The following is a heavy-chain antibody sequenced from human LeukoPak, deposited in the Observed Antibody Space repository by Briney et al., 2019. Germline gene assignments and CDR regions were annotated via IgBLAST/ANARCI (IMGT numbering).Heavy chain of an antibody. J-gene: IGHJ3*02. CDR2: ISGSGVSV. Sequence: GGSLRLSCAASGFTFTSYVMSWVRQAPGKGLEWVSTISGSGVSVYYADSVKGRFTISRENTKNTLYLQMNSLRGEDTAVYYCAKDRANAYAFDIWGQGTMVTVS. CDR3: AKDRANAYAFDI. V-gene: IGHV3-23*01. CDR1: GFTFTSYV. D-gene: IGHD1-26*01.